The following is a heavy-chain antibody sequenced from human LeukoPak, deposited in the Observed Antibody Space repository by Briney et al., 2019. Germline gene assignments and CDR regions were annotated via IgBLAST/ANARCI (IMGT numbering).Heavy chain of an antibody. Sequence: ASVKVSCKASGYTFTGYYMHWVRQAPGQGLEWMGWINPNSGGTNYAPKFQGRVTMTRDTSISTAYMELSRLRSDDTAVYYCARDKRARLRLGELGIFDYWGQGTLVTVSS. D-gene: IGHD3-16*01. CDR1: GYTFTGYY. J-gene: IGHJ4*02. CDR3: ARDKRARLRLGELGIFDY. V-gene: IGHV1-2*02. CDR2: INPNSGGT.